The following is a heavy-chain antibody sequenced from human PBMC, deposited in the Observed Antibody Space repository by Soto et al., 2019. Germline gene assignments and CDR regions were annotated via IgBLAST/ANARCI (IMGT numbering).Heavy chain of an antibody. CDR2: IYSGGST. Sequence: GGSLRLSCAASGFTVSSNYMSWVRQAPGKGLEWVSVIYSGGSTYYADSVKGRFTISRHNSKNTLYLQMNSLRAEDTAVYYCASELGYSYGPTPQAHTWGQGTLVTVSS. V-gene: IGHV3-53*04. CDR3: ASELGYSYGPTPQAHT. CDR1: GFTVSSNY. J-gene: IGHJ4*02. D-gene: IGHD5-18*01.